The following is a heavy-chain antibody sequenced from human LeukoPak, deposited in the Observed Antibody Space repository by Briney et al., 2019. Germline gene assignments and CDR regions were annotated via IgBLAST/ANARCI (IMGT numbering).Heavy chain of an antibody. CDR3: ARVVYYDSSGYPVGAFDI. J-gene: IGHJ3*02. CDR1: GFTFSSYS. D-gene: IGHD3-22*01. CDR2: ISSSSSYI. V-gene: IGHV3-21*01. Sequence: GGSLRLSCAASGFTFSSYSMNWLRQAPGKGLEWVSSISSSSSYIYYADSVKGRFTISRNNAKNSLYLQMNSLRAEDTAVYYCARVVYYDSSGYPVGAFDIWGQGTMVTVSS.